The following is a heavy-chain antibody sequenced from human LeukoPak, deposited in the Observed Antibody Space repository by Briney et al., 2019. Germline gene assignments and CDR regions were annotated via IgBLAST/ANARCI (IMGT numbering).Heavy chain of an antibody. V-gene: IGHV3-33*06. CDR2: ILFDGSNK. D-gene: IGHD4-17*01. CDR1: GFTFIRYG. CDR3: AKVGDGDYYLDY. J-gene: IGHJ4*02. Sequence: PGGSLRLSCAASGFTFIRYGMHWVRQAPGKGLEWVAVILFDGSNKYYADSVKGRFTISRDNSKNTLYLQMNSLRAEDTAVYYCAKVGDGDYYLDYWGQGTLVTVSS.